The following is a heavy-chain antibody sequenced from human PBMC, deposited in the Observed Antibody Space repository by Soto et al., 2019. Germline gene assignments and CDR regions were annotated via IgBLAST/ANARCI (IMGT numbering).Heavy chain of an antibody. V-gene: IGHV3-66*01. D-gene: IGHD3-3*01. CDR3: ARDLAYYDFWSGDYYMDV. CDR1: GFTVSSNY. Sequence: GGSLRLSCAASGFTVSSNYMSWVRQAPGKGLEWVSVIYSGGSTYYADSVKGRFTISRDNSKNTLYLQMNSLRAEDTAVYYCARDLAYYDFWSGDYYMDVWGKGTTVTVSS. J-gene: IGHJ6*03. CDR2: IYSGGST.